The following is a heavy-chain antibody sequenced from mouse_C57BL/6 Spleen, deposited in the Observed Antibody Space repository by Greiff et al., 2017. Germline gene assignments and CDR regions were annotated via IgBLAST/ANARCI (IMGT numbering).Heavy chain of an antibody. D-gene: IGHD1-1*01. V-gene: IGHV1-64*01. CDR1: GYTFTSYW. CDR3: AIYYGSSYIDY. CDR2: IHPNSGST. Sequence: QVQLQQPGAELVKPGASVKLSCKASGYTFTSYWMHWVKQRPGQGLEWIGLIHPNSGSTNYNEKFKSKATLTVDKSSSTAYMQLSSLTSEDSAVYYCAIYYGSSYIDYWGQGTTLTVSS. J-gene: IGHJ2*01.